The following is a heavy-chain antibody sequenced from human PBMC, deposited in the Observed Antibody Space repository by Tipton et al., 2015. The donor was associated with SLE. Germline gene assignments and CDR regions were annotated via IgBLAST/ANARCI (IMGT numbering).Heavy chain of an antibody. CDR1: GGSFGDYY. D-gene: IGHD5-24*01. Sequence: TLSLTCAVYGGSFGDYYWNWIRQPPGKGLEWIGEIKHSGRTNYNSSLKSRVTISIDTSKNQLSLRLTSVTAADTAVYYCATRRSRWLQLGYFDLWGRGTLVTVSS. V-gene: IGHV4-34*01. J-gene: IGHJ2*01. CDR2: IKHSGRT. CDR3: ATRRSRWLQLGYFDL.